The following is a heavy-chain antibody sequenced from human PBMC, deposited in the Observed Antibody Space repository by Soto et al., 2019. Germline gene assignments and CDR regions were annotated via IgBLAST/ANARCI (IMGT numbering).Heavy chain of an antibody. J-gene: IGHJ4*02. Sequence: QVHLVESGGGVVQHGRSLRLSCAASGFTFSSNGMHWVRQAPGKGLEGVAVTWYDGNKKYYGDSVSGRFTISRVNSKKTLYLEMNSLRAEDTAVYYCVVDTSCRLDYWGQGTQVTVS. CDR3: VVDTSCRLDY. CDR2: TWYDGNKK. D-gene: IGHD5-18*01. CDR1: GFTFSSNG. V-gene: IGHV3-33*03.